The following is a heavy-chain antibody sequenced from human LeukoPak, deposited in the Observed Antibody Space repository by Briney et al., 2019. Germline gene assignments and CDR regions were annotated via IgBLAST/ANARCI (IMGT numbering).Heavy chain of an antibody. D-gene: IGHD5-12*01. Sequence: PSETLSLTCAVYGGSFSGYYWSWIRQPPGKGLEWIGEINHSGSTNYNPSLKSRVTISVDTSKNQFSLKLSSVTAADTAVYYCARDSGYRPTAFNWFDPWGQGTLVTVSS. CDR3: ARDSGYRPTAFNWFDP. J-gene: IGHJ5*02. CDR1: GGSFSGYY. V-gene: IGHV4-34*01. CDR2: INHSGST.